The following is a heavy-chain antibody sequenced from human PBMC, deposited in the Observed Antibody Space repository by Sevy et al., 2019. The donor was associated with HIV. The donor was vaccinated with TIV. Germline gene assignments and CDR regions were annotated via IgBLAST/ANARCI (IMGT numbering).Heavy chain of an antibody. CDR3: ARETGSSHFDY. J-gene: IGHJ4*02. Sequence: GGSLRLSCAASGFTFSKYWMSWVRQAPGKGLEWVANINQDGSEKYYVDSVKGRFTISRDNGKNSLYLQMNSLRAEDTAVYYCARETGSSHFDYWGQGTLVTVCS. V-gene: IGHV3-7*01. CDR2: INQDGSEK. D-gene: IGHD3-10*01. CDR1: GFTFSKYW.